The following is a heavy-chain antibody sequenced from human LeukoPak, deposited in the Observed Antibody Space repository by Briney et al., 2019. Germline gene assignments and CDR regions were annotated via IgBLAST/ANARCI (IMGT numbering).Heavy chain of an antibody. CDR2: INHSGGT. Sequence: PSETLSLTCAVYGGSFSGYYWTWIRQPPGKGLEWIGEINHSGGTNYNPSLKSRVAISADTSKNQFSLKLSSVTAADTAVYYCARGHPLLDYWGQGTLVTVSS. CDR1: GGSFSGYY. D-gene: IGHD2-21*02. V-gene: IGHV4-34*01. CDR3: ARGHPLLDY. J-gene: IGHJ4*02.